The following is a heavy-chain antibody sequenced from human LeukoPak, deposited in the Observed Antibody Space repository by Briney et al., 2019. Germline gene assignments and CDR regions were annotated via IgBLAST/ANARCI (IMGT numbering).Heavy chain of an antibody. D-gene: IGHD3-9*01. CDR2: ISAYNGNT. V-gene: IGHV1-18*01. CDR3: AREDPYDILTGYSFDY. Sequence: ASVKVSXKASGYTFTSYGISWVRQAPGQGLEWMGWISAYNGNTNYAQKLQGRVTMTTDTSTSTAYMELRSLRSDDTAVYYCAREDPYDILTGYSFDYWGQGTLVTVSS. CDR1: GYTFTSYG. J-gene: IGHJ4*02.